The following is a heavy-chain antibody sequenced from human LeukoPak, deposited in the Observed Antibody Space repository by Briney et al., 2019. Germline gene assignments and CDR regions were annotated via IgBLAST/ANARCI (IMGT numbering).Heavy chain of an antibody. Sequence: PGGSLRLSCAASGFTFSSYAMSWVRQAPGKGLEWVSAISGSGGSTYYADSVKGRFTISRDNSKNTLYLHMNSLRDEDTAVYYCARDGGYCSSTNCHLDYWGQGTLVTVSS. CDR1: GFTFSSYA. CDR2: ISGSGGST. J-gene: IGHJ4*02. V-gene: IGHV3-23*01. D-gene: IGHD2-2*01. CDR3: ARDGGYCSSTNCHLDY.